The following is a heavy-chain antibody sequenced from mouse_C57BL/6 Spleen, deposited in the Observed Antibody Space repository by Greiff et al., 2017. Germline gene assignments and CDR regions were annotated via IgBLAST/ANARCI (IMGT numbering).Heavy chain of an antibody. Sequence: VQLQQSGPELVKPGASVKIPCKASGYTFTDYNMDWVKQSHGKSLEWIGDINPNNGGTIYNQKFKGKATLTVDKSSSTAYMELRSLTSEDTAVYYCASGSHYYGSSYYWYFDVWGTGTTVTVSS. CDR1: GYTFTDYN. J-gene: IGHJ1*03. D-gene: IGHD1-1*01. CDR2: INPNNGGT. CDR3: ASGSHYYGSSYYWYFDV. V-gene: IGHV1-18*01.